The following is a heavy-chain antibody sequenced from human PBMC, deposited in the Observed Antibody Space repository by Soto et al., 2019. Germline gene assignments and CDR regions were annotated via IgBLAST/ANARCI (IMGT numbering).Heavy chain of an antibody. V-gene: IGHV3-53*02. Sequence: EVQLVETGGGLIQPGGSLRLSCAASGFTVSSNYMSWVRQAPGKGLEWVSVIYSGGSTYYADSVKGRFTISRDNSKNTLSLETNSRGAGDTAVYYGGGGRWGRRWGGGGYWGQGTLVTVSS. D-gene: IGHD3-16*01. CDR1: GFTVSSNY. CDR3: GGGRWGRRWGGGGY. J-gene: IGHJ4*02. CDR2: IYSGGST.